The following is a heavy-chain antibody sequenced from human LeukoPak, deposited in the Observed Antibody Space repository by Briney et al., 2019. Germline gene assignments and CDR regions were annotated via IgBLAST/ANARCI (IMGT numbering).Heavy chain of an antibody. CDR3: ARDQEGFDY. J-gene: IGHJ4*02. Sequence: ASVTVSFRASGYTFTSNYIHWVRQAPGQGLEWMGMIYPRDGSTSYAQKFQGRVTVTRDTSTSTVHMELSGLRSEDTAVYYCARDQEGFDYWGQGPLVTVSS. CDR2: IYPRDGST. V-gene: IGHV1-46*01. CDR1: GYTFTSNY.